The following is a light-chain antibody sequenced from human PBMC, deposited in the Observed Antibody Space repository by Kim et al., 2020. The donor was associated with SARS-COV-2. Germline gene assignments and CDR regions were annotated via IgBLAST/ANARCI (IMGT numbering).Light chain of an antibody. CDR2: NAS. Sequence: LSLSPGDRATLSCRASQSVDGYLAWLQQKPGQAPRLLISNASNRAAGVPARFSGSGSGTDFTLTISSLEAEDFAVYYCQQRRKSITFGQGTRLEIK. CDR1: QSVDGY. V-gene: IGKV3-11*01. CDR3: QQRRKSIT. J-gene: IGKJ5*01.